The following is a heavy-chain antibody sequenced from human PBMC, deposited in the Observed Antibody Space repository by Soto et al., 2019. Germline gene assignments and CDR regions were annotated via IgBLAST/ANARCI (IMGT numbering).Heavy chain of an antibody. J-gene: IGHJ4*02. CDR3: ARVNSSSGFFDY. CDR1: GGSFSGYY. Sequence: SETLSLTCAVYGGSFSGYYWSWIRQPPGKGLEWIGEINHSGSTNYNPSLKSRVTISVDTSKNQFSLKLSSVTAADTAVYYCARVNSSSGFFDYWGQGTLVTVS. D-gene: IGHD6-6*01. CDR2: INHSGST. V-gene: IGHV4-34*01.